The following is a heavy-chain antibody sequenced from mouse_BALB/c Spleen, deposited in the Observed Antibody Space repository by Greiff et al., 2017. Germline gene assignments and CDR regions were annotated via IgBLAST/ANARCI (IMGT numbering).Heavy chain of an antibody. CDR3: ARGATVPWFAY. J-gene: IGHJ3*01. CDR2: IYPGDGDT. CDR1: GYAFSSYW. Sequence: QVQLQQSGAELVRPGSSVKISCKASGYAFSSYWMNWVKQRPGQGLEWIGQIYPGDGDTNYNGKFKGKATLTADKSSSTAYMQLSSLTSVDSAVYFCARGATVPWFAYWGQGTLVTVSA. D-gene: IGHD1-1*01. V-gene: IGHV1-80*01.